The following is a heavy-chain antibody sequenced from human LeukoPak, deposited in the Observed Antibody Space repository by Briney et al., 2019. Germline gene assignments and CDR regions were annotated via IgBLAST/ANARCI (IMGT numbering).Heavy chain of an antibody. CDR1: GFTFSSHA. CDR3: AKASRYCSGGTCYSIRTGFDY. Sequence: GGSLRLSCVASGFTFSSHAMSWVRQAPGKGLEWVSAISGSGGSTYYADSVKGRFTISRDNSKNTLYLQMNSLRAEDTAVYYCAKASRYCSGGTCYSIRTGFDYWGQGTLVTVSS. J-gene: IGHJ4*02. V-gene: IGHV3-23*01. CDR2: ISGSGGST. D-gene: IGHD2-15*01.